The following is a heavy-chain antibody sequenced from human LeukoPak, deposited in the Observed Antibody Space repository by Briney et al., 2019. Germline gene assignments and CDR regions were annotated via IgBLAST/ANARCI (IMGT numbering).Heavy chain of an antibody. CDR1: GFTFSSYS. D-gene: IGHD3-3*01. Sequence: PGGSLRLSCAASGFTFSSYSMNWVRQAPGKGLEWVSSISSSSSYIYYADSVKGRFTISRDNAKNSLYLQMNSPRAEDTAVYYCARDLGDFWSGYYGYWGQGTLVTVSS. J-gene: IGHJ4*02. CDR3: ARDLGDFWSGYYGY. CDR2: ISSSSSYI. V-gene: IGHV3-21*01.